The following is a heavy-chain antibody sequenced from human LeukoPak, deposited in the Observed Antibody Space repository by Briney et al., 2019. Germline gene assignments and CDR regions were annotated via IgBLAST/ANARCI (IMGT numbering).Heavy chain of an antibody. D-gene: IGHD2-21*02. CDR3: APADDFYFDY. Sequence: GGSLRLSCTASGFTFNSYSMTWVRQAPGKGLEWISYISSSSSIIHYADSVKGRFTISRDNARNSVYLQMNSLRAEDTAVYYCAPADDFYFDYWGQGTLVTVSS. CDR1: GFTFNSYS. CDR2: ISSSSSII. J-gene: IGHJ4*02. V-gene: IGHV3-48*04.